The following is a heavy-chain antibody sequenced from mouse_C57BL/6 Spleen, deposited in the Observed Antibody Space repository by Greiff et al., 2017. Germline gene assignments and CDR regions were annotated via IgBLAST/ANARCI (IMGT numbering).Heavy chain of an antibody. Sequence: QVQLQQSGAELARPGASVKLSCKASGYTFTSYGLSWLKQRTGQGLEWIGEMYPRSGNTYYNEKFKGKATLTADKSSSTAYMELRRLTAEDSAVYFCARSDGNYDMCGWGQGTSVTAAS. V-gene: IGHV1-81*01. D-gene: IGHD2-1*01. CDR2: MYPRSGNT. CDR3: ARSDGNYDMCG. J-gene: IGHJ4*01. CDR1: GYTFTSYG.